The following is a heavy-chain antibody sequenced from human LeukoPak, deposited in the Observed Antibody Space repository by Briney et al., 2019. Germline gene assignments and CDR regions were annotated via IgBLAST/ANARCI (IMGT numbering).Heavy chain of an antibody. J-gene: IGHJ4*02. V-gene: IGHV3-21*01. CDR2: ISSSGSSI. CDR1: GFTFSTYS. CDR3: ARAKGLDY. Sequence: GGSLRLSCSASGFTFSTYSMNWVRQAPGKGLEWVSSISSSGSSIYYADSLKGRFTISRDNAKNSLYLQMNRLRAEDTAVYYCARAKGLDYWGQGTLVTVSS.